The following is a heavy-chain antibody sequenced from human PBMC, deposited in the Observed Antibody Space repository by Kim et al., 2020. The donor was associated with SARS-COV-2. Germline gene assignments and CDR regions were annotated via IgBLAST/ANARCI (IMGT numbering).Heavy chain of an antibody. CDR1: GFSLSDFS. CDR2: ISNQGSFI. J-gene: IGHJ5*01. CDR3: ARAAIMVRVRSLDS. D-gene: IGHD3-10*01. V-gene: IGHV3-21*01. Sequence: GGSLRLSCGVSGFSLSDFSMTWVRQAPGKGLEWVASISNQGSFINYADSVKGRFSVSRDNSKNSLYLQMTSLRVEDTAVYFCARAAIMVRVRSLDSWGHGTQVTVSS.